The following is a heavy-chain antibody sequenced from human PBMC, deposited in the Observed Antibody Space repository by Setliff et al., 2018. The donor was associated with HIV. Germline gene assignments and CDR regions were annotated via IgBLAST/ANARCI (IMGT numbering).Heavy chain of an antibody. Sequence: SETLSLTCTVSGGSISSGGYYWSWIRQHPGKGLEWIGYMYHSGSTHYNPSLKSRVTISVDTSKKQLSLKLSSVTAADTAVYYCARGDYDSSGYRARLFDFWGQGTLVTVSS. J-gene: IGHJ4*02. D-gene: IGHD3-22*01. V-gene: IGHV4-31*03. CDR3: ARGDYDSSGYRARLFDF. CDR2: MYHSGST. CDR1: GGSISSGGYY.